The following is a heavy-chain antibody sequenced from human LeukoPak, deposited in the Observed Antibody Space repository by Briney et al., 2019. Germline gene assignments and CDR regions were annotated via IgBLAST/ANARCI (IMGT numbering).Heavy chain of an antibody. D-gene: IGHD5-12*01. CDR1: GYTFSSYG. CDR2: ISPYNDDT. Sequence: ASVKVSFKASGYTFSSYGLSWVRQAPGQGLEWMGWISPYNDDTRYEQTLQGRVTMTTDTSTSTVYMELRSLRSDDTAVYYCARSGSGYNPIDFWGQGTRVTVSS. J-gene: IGHJ4*02. V-gene: IGHV1-18*01. CDR3: ARSGSGYNPIDF.